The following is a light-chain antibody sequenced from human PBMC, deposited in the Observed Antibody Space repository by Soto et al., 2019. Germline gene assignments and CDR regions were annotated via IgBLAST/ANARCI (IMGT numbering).Light chain of an antibody. CDR3: CSYVGATTYV. V-gene: IGLV2-23*01. Sequence: QSVLTQPASVSGSPGQSITISCSGTSSNIGGYNVVSWYQQHPGKAPKVIVYEGIKRPSGVSDRFSGSTSGSTAFLTISGLQAEDEAEYYCCSYVGATTYVFGRGTKGTVL. CDR1: SSNIGGYNV. J-gene: IGLJ1*01. CDR2: EGI.